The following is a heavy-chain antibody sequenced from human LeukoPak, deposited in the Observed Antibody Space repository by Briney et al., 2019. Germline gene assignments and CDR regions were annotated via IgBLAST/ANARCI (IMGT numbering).Heavy chain of an antibody. D-gene: IGHD2-8*01. CDR1: GGSFSGYY. J-gene: IGHJ4*02. CDR3: ARGRLVRPRGSYYFDY. CDR2: INHSGST. V-gene: IGHV4-34*01. Sequence: SETLSLTCAVYGGSFSGYYWSWIRHPPGKGLEWIGEINHSGSTNYNPSLKSRVTISVDTSKNQFSLKLSSVTAADTAVYYCARGRLVRPRGSYYFDYWGQGTLVTVSS.